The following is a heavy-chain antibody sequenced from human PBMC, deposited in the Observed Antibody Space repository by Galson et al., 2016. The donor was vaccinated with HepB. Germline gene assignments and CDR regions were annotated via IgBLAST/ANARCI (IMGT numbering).Heavy chain of an antibody. J-gene: IGHJ6*02. CDR3: ASAGGESGYDFYYGMDV. CDR2: VHYSGST. CDR1: GGSVGNNGFY. Sequence: TLSLTCTVSGGSVGNNGFYWSWVRQRPGEGLEWIGYVHYSGSTYHKAPLRSRVTISLDSSKNQFSLTLSSVTAADTAVYYCASAGGESGYDFYYGMDVWGQGTSVTVSS. D-gene: IGHD3-16*01. V-gene: IGHV4-31*03.